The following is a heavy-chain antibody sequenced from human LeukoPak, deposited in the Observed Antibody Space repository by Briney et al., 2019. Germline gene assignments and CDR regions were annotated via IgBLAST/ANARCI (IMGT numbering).Heavy chain of an antibody. CDR3: ARGGQLWFDY. V-gene: IGHV4-59*01. CDR2: IYYSGST. CDR1: GGSISSYY. J-gene: IGHJ4*02. Sequence: KPSETLSVTCTVSGGSISSYYWSWIRQPPGKGLEWIGYIYYSGSTNYNPSLKSRVTISVDTSKNQFSLKLSSVTAADTAVYYCARGGQLWFDYWGQGTLVTVSS. D-gene: IGHD5-18*01.